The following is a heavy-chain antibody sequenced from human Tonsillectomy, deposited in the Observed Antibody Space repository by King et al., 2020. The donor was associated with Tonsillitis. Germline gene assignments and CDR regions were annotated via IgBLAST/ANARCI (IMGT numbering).Heavy chain of an antibody. V-gene: IGHV1-18*04. CDR2: ISGYQGNT. CDR3: ARDWGIFGVAPSPYYYGMDV. D-gene: IGHD3-3*01. J-gene: IGHJ6*02. Sequence: VQLVQSGAEVKKPGASVKVSCKASGYSFRSYGISWVRQAPGQGIEWMGWISGYQGNTKYAQKLQGRVTMTTDTSTSTAYMELRSLRSDDTAVYYCARDWGIFGVAPSPYYYGMDVWGQGTTVTVSS. CDR1: GYSFRSYG.